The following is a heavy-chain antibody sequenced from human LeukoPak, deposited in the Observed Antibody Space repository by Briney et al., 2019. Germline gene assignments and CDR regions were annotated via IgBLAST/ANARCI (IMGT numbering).Heavy chain of an antibody. D-gene: IGHD6-13*01. V-gene: IGHV4-39*07. CDR1: GGSISSSNYY. J-gene: IGHJ4*02. Sequence: SETLSLTCTVSGGSISSSNYYWGWIRQPPGRGLEWIGSIYYSGSTYYNPSLKSRVTISLDTSKNQFSLKLSSVTAADTAVYYCARARGVAAAGSEFDYWGQGTLVTVSS. CDR3: ARARGVAAAGSEFDY. CDR2: IYYSGST.